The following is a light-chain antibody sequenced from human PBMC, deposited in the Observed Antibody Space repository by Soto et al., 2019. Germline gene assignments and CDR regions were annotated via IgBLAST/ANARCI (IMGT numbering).Light chain of an antibody. J-gene: IGLJ1*01. CDR3: SSYTTSNTRQIV. CDR1: SSDVGGYNY. V-gene: IGLV2-14*03. CDR2: DVS. Sequence: QSVLTQPASVPGSPGQSITISCTGTSSDVGGYNYVSWYQHHPGKAPKLMIFDVSNRPSGVSNRFSGSKSGNTASLTISGLQPEDEADYYCSSYTTSNTRQIVFGTGTKATVL.